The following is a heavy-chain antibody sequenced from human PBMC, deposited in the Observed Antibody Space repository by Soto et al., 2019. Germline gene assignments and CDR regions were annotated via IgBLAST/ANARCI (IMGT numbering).Heavy chain of an antibody. V-gene: IGHV1-8*01. CDR3: ARGRASGSYYLLDY. CDR1: GNTFTSYD. J-gene: IGHJ4*02. D-gene: IGHD3-10*01. CDR2: INPNSGNI. Sequence: ASVKVSCKASGNTFTSYDINWVRQATGHGLEWMRWINPNSGNIGYAQKFQGRVTMTRDTAIRTAYMEVSRLRSDDTAVYYCARGRASGSYYLLDYCGQGNLFTDSP.